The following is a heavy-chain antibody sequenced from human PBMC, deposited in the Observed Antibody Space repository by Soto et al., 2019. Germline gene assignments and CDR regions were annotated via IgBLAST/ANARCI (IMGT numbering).Heavy chain of an antibody. D-gene: IGHD3-22*01. J-gene: IGHJ4*02. CDR3: ARDPHYYFDSSGDFYTTDH. CDR2: ISVYNGNT. V-gene: IGHV1-18*01. Sequence: ASVKVSCKASGYTFDTYGISWVRQAPGQGLEWMGWISVYNGNTKYAQNLQGRVTMTTDTSTSTAYMELRSLRSDDTAVYYCARDPHYYFDSSGDFYTTDHWGQGTLVTVSS. CDR1: GYTFDTYG.